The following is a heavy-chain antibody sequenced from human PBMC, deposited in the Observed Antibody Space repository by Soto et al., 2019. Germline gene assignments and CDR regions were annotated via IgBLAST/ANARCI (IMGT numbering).Heavy chain of an antibody. Sequence: QVQLVQSGAEVKKPGSSVKVSCKASGGTFSSYTISWVRQAPGQGLEWMGRIIPILGIANYAQKFQGRVTPTADKSTSTAYRGLSSLRSEDTAVYYCPRVPAAGSAKDFEPFDYWGQGTLVTVSS. CDR3: PRVPAAGSAKDFEPFDY. CDR1: GGTFSSYT. D-gene: IGHD2-2*01. CDR2: IIPILGIA. V-gene: IGHV1-69*02. J-gene: IGHJ4*02.